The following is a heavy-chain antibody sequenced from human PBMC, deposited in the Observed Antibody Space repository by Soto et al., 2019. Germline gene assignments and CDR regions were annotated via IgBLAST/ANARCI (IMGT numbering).Heavy chain of an antibody. CDR3: ARVYDFWSGYYWDY. V-gene: IGHV4-34*01. J-gene: IGHJ4*02. CDR1: GGSLSGYY. CDR2: INHSGST. D-gene: IGHD3-3*01. Sequence: QVQLQQWGAGLLKPSETLSLTCAVYGGSLSGYYWSWIRQPPGKGLEWIREINHSGSTNYNPSLKSRVTISVDTSKNQFSLKLSSVTAADTAVYYCARVYDFWSGYYWDYWGQGTLVTVSS.